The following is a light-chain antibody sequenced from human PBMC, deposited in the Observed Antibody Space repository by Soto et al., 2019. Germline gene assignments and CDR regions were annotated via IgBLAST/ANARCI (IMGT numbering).Light chain of an antibody. V-gene: IGKV3-11*01. CDR2: DAS. Sequence: EIVLTQSPATLSLSPGERATLSCRASQSVSRYLAWYQQKPGQAPRLLIYDASNRATGIPARFSGSGSGTDFTLTISSLEPEHFAVYYCQKRSNWPPITFGQGTRLEIK. CDR1: QSVSRY. J-gene: IGKJ5*01. CDR3: QKRSNWPPIT.